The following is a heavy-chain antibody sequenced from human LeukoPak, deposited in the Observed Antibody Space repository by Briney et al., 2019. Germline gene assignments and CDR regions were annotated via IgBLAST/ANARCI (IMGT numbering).Heavy chain of an antibody. V-gene: IGHV4-39*07. Sequence: PSETLSLTCTVSGGSISSSSYYWGWIRQPPGKGLEWIGSIYYSGSTYYNPSLKSRVTISVDTSKNQFSLKLSSVTAADTAVYYCARSLITTSPKGRFDPWGQGTLVTVSS. J-gene: IGHJ5*02. CDR3: ARSLITTSPKGRFDP. CDR2: IYYSGST. D-gene: IGHD3-3*01. CDR1: GGSISSSSYY.